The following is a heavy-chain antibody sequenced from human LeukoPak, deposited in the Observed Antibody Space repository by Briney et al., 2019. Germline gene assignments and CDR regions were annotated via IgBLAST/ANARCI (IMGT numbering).Heavy chain of an antibody. Sequence: ASVKVSFKASGYTFTDYYMHWVRQAPGQGLEWMGWINPNSGGTNYAQKFQGRVTMTRDTSISTAYMELSRLRSDDTAVYYCARAPGNYYLDYWGQGTLVTVSS. J-gene: IGHJ4*02. V-gene: IGHV1-2*02. CDR3: ARAPGNYYLDY. CDR1: GYTFTDYY. D-gene: IGHD1-26*01. CDR2: INPNSGGT.